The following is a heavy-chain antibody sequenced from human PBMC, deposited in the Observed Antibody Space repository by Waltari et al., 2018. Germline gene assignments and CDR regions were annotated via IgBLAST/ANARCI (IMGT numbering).Heavy chain of an antibody. CDR2: LGPDEGKT. Sequence: QVQLGQSGAEVKKPGASVKVSCKVSGYTLSELSIPWVRQPPGKGLEWMGGRPGKGLQWWRGLGPDEGKTLYPGKFQGIVTMTEDTSADTAYMELNNLASADTAKYYCATEDPYGASYGAFDHWGQGTVVTVSS. CDR3: ATEDPYGASYGAFDH. D-gene: IGHD1-26*01. J-gene: IGHJ4*02. CDR1: GYTLSELS. V-gene: IGHV1-24*01.